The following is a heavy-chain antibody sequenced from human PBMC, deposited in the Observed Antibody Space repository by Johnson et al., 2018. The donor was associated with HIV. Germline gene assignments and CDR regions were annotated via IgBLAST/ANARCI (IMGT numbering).Heavy chain of an antibody. CDR3: ARVEGSGWSRGAFDI. V-gene: IGHV3-7*01. D-gene: IGHD6-13*01. J-gene: IGHJ3*02. Sequence: EQLVESGGGLVQPGGSLRLSCAASGFTFSSYWMSWVRQAPGKGLEWVANIKQDGSEKYYVDSVKGRFTISRDNAKNSLYLQMNSLRAEDTAVYYCARVEGSGWSRGAFDIWGQGTMVTVSS. CDR2: IKQDGSEK. CDR1: GFTFSSYW.